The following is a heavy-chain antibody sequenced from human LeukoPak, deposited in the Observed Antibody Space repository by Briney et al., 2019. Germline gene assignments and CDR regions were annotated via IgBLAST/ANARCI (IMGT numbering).Heavy chain of an antibody. CDR1: DDSISSKYW. Sequence: SETLSLTCVVSDDSISSKYWWSWVRQPPGKGLEWIGEIHQSGTTNYNPSLKSRVTMSLDMSKKQFSLRLSSVTAADTAVYYCAKIRDCTNGVCPEWFDPWGQGTLVTVSS. CDR3: AKIRDCTNGVCPEWFDP. CDR2: IHQSGTT. D-gene: IGHD2-8*01. J-gene: IGHJ5*02. V-gene: IGHV4-4*02.